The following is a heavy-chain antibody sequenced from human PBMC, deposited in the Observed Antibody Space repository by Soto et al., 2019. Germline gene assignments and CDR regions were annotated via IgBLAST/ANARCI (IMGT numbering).Heavy chain of an antibody. J-gene: IGHJ4*02. CDR2: VYHTVRT. Sequence: WESLSLTSTVSGLSFNSSIYSWSCIRQPPGKGLELIVYVYHTVRTSYNPSLKSRVSISMDTSKNKFSLNLDSVTAADTAVYFCARDFAYFDSWGQGTLVTVSS. V-gene: IGHV4-61*01. CDR3: ARDFAYFDS. CDR1: GLSFNSSIYS. D-gene: IGHD3-3*01.